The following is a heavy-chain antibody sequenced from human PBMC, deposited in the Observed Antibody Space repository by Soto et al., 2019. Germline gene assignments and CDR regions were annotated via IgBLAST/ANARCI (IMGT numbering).Heavy chain of an antibody. CDR2: IISEGSSQ. CDR1: GFTFSSYG. Sequence: GGSLRLSFAPSGFTFSSYGMHWVRQPPGKGRGGFSRIISEGSSQSYADSVKARFTSSRDNAKNTLYLQMNSLRAEDTAVYYCARGGEATVTTRLNRYYYYYMDVWGKGTTVTVSS. V-gene: IGHV3-74*01. J-gene: IGHJ6*03. D-gene: IGHD4-17*01. CDR3: ARGGEATVTTRLNRYYYYYMDV.